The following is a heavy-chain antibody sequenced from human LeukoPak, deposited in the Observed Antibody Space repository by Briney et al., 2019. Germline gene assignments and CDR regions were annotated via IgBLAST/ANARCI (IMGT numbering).Heavy chain of an antibody. CDR2: ISAYNGNT. V-gene: IGHV1-18*01. J-gene: IGHJ4*02. D-gene: IGHD3-10*01. Sequence: GASVKVSCKASGGTFSSYAISWVRQAPGQGLEWMGWISAYNGNTNYAQKLQGRVTMTTDTSTSTAYMELRSLRSDDTAVYYCARDPFRGVSKGGDYWGRGILVTVSS. CDR1: GGTFSSYA. CDR3: ARDPFRGVSKGGDY.